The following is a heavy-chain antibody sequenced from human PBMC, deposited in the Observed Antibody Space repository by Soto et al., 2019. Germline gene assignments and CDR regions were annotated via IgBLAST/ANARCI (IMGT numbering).Heavy chain of an antibody. Sequence: TGGSLRLSCAAPGFTFSSYSMNWVRQAPGKGLEWVSYISSSSSTIYYADSVKGRFTISRDNAKNSLYLQMNSLRAEDTAVYYCARLVGTAFDYWGQGTLVTVSS. V-gene: IGHV3-48*01. CDR1: GFTFSSYS. D-gene: IGHD2-21*02. J-gene: IGHJ4*02. CDR2: ISSSSSTI. CDR3: ARLVGTAFDY.